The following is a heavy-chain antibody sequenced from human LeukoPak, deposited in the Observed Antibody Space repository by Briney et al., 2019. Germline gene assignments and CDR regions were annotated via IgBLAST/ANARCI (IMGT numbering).Heavy chain of an antibody. D-gene: IGHD6-6*01. CDR1: GGSISSYY. J-gene: IGHJ5*02. CDR2: IYTSGST. Sequence: SETLSLTCTVSGGSISSYYRSWIRQPPGKGLEWIGYIYTSGSTNYNPSLKSRVTISVDTSKNQFSLKLSSVTAADTAVYYCARHLVTQLGGWFDPWGQGTLVTVSS. CDR3: ARHLVTQLGGWFDP. V-gene: IGHV4-4*09.